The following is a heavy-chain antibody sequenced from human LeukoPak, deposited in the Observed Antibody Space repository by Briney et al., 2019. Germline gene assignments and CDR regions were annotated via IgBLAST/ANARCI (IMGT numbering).Heavy chain of an antibody. CDR1: GFTFSRYA. CDR2: ISGSGGST. D-gene: IGHD3-16*02. V-gene: IGHV3-23*01. CDR3: AKDRPVGGVIVTGLDY. J-gene: IGHJ4*02. Sequence: GGSLRLSCAASGFTFSRYAMSWVRQAPGKGLEWVSAISGSGGSTYYADSVKGRFTISRDNSKNTLYLQMNSLRAEDTAVYYCAKDRPVGGVIVTGLDYWGQGTLVTVSS.